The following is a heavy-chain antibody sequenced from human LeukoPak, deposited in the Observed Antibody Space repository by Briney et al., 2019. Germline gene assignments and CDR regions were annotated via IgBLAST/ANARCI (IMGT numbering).Heavy chain of an antibody. CDR2: VSGSGRPI. CDR3: ARTLDWAFDY. V-gene: IGHV3-48*01. J-gene: IGHJ4*02. D-gene: IGHD3/OR15-3a*01. Sequence: GGSLRLSCAASVVTFNVYTMNWVRQAPERGRWYVSCVSGSGRPISYTDTVKGRFTISRDNAENSLYLQMNSLGAEDTAVYYCARTLDWAFDYWGLGTLVTVSS. CDR1: VVTFNVYT.